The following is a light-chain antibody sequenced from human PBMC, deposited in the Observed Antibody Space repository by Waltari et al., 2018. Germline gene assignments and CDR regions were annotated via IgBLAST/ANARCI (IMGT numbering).Light chain of an antibody. CDR3: GTWDTSLSAGV. V-gene: IGLV1-51*01. Sequence: QSVLTQPPSVSAAPGQKVTISCSGSSSNIGRNYVSWYQQLPGTAPKLLIYEKDKRPPGSPDRFPVSKSGASATLGITGLQTGDEADYYCGTWDTSLSAGVFGGGTKVTVL. J-gene: IGLJ3*02. CDR1: SSNIGRNY. CDR2: EKD.